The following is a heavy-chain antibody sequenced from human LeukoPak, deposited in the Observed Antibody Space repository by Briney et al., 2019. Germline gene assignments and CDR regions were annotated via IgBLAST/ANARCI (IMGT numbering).Heavy chain of an antibody. J-gene: IGHJ4*02. CDR2: ISGRGDRT. CDR1: GFAFSSYD. D-gene: IGHD6-19*01. Sequence: GGSLRLSCAVSGFAFSSYDMSWVRQAPGKGLEWVSGISGRGDRTYYADSVKGRFTISRDNAKNSLYLQMNSLRAEDTAVYYCVSVAGTFHYWGQGTLVTVSS. V-gene: IGHV3-23*01. CDR3: VSVAGTFHY.